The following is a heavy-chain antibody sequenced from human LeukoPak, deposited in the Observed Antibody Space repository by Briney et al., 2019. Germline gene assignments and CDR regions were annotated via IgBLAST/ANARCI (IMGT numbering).Heavy chain of an antibody. CDR1: GFTFSRYG. Sequence: GGSLRLSCEASGFTFSRYGMHWVRQAPGKGLEWVAVISYDGSNKYYADSVKGRFTISRDNSKNTLELQMNSLRAEDTSVYYCAEENRQQLTAGDAFDIWGQGTMVTVSS. V-gene: IGHV3-30*18. J-gene: IGHJ3*02. CDR3: AEENRQQLTAGDAFDI. CDR2: ISYDGSNK. D-gene: IGHD6-13*01.